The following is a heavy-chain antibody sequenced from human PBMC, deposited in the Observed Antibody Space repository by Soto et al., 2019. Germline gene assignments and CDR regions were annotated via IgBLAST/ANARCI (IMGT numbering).Heavy chain of an antibody. Sequence: SETLSLTCAVYGGSFSGYYWSWIRQPPGKGLEWIGEINHSGSTNYNPSLKSRVTISVDTSKNQFSLKLSSVTAADTAVYYCARDASGYSYGYRLDAFDIWGQGTMVTVSS. D-gene: IGHD5-18*01. CDR1: GGSFSGYY. V-gene: IGHV4-34*01. CDR3: ARDASGYSYGYRLDAFDI. J-gene: IGHJ3*02. CDR2: INHSGST.